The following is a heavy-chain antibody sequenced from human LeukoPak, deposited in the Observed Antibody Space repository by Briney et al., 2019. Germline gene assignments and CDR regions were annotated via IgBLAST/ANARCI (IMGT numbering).Heavy chain of an antibody. J-gene: IGHJ5*02. CDR2: ISTYSSHT. V-gene: IGHV1-18*01. Sequence: VASVKVSCKASGYTFTRHGITWVRQAPGQGLEWMGWISTYSSHTTYAQKFQGRVTMTTDTSTTTAYMELRSLRSDDTAVYYCARGEGRVSGSFNPWGQGTLVTVSS. CDR3: ARGEGRVSGSFNP. CDR1: GYTFTRHG. D-gene: IGHD3-10*01.